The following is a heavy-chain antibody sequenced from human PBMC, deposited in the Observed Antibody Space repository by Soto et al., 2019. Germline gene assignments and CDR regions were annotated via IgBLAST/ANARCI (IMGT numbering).Heavy chain of an antibody. J-gene: IGHJ4*02. Sequence: DVQLVESGGGLVNPGGSLRLSCAASGFSFSDAWMGWVRQVPGKGLEWVGRVKSKRDGGTTDYAAPVKGRFTISRDDSQNTLYLQMDSLKTEDTAVYYFTPGARESGLLWRYWGRGTLVTVSS. V-gene: IGHV3-15*01. D-gene: IGHD3-10*01. CDR1: GFSFSDAW. CDR3: TPGARESGLLWRY. CDR2: VKSKRDGGTT.